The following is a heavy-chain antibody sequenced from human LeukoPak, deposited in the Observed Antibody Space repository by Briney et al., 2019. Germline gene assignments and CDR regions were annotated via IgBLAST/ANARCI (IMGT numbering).Heavy chain of an antibody. Sequence: GGSLRLSCAASGFSFSSYSMHWVRQAPGKGLVWASRIYIDGSGTTYAESVKGRFTISRDNAKSTLFLQMSSLRGEDTAVYYCARADQYGFVTWGQGTMVTVSS. CDR2: IYIDGSGT. D-gene: IGHD3-10*01. CDR3: ARADQYGFVT. V-gene: IGHV3-74*01. CDR1: GFSFSSYS. J-gene: IGHJ5*02.